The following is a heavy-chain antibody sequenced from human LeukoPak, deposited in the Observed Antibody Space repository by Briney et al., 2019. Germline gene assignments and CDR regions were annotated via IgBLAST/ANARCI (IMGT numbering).Heavy chain of an antibody. D-gene: IGHD3-10*01. V-gene: IGHV3-23*01. J-gene: IGHJ4*02. CDR3: AKDRRYSGSYSVLDY. CDR2: ISGSGGST. Sequence: PGGSLRLSCAASGFTFSSYAMSWVRQAPGKGLEWVSAISGSGGSTYYADSVKGRFTISRDSSKNTLYLQMNSLRAEDTAVYYCAKDRRYSGSYSVLDYWGQGTLVTVSS. CDR1: GFTFSSYA.